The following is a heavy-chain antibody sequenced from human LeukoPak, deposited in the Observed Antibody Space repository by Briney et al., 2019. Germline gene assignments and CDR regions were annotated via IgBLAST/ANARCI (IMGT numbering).Heavy chain of an antibody. CDR2: IHYSGNT. J-gene: IGHJ3*02. V-gene: IGHV4-39*01. CDR3: ARPMRLAAAADAFDI. D-gene: IGHD6-13*01. Sequence: SETLSLTCTVSGASISSNTYSWGWIRQPPGKGLEWIGSIHYSGNTYYNPSLKSPVTISVDTSRNQFSLKLSSVTAADTAVYFCARPMRLAAAADAFDIWGQGTMVTVSS. CDR1: GASISSNTYS.